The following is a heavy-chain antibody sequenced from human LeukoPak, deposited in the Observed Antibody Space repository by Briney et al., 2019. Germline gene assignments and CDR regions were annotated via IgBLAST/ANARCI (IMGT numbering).Heavy chain of an antibody. CDR2: ISSDGSGT. CDR1: GFTFSSYW. V-gene: IGHV3-74*01. CDR3: ARDDYNRL. Sequence: GGSLRLSCAVSGFTFSSYWMHWVRQAPGKGLVWVSRISSDGSGTSYADSVKGRFTISRDNAQNTLYLQMNSLRAEDTAVYYCARDDYNRLWGQGTLVTVSS. D-gene: IGHD1-14*01. J-gene: IGHJ4*02.